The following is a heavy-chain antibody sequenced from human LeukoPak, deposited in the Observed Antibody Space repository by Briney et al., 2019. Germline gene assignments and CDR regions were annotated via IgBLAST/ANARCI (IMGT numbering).Heavy chain of an antibody. CDR1: GFTFSDYS. CDR3: ALIAVAGSPARPPDY. J-gene: IGHJ4*02. V-gene: IGHV3-48*01. D-gene: IGHD6-19*01. Sequence: GGSLRLSCAASGFTFSDYSMNWVRQAPGKGLEWVSYISSSSSTIYYADSVKGRFTVSRDNSKNTLYLQMNSLRAEDTTVYHCALIAVAGSPARPPDYWGQGTLVTVSS. CDR2: ISSSSSTI.